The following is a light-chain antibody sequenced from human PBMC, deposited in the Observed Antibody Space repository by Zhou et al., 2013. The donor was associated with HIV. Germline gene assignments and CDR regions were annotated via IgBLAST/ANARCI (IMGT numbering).Light chain of an antibody. Sequence: DVQMTQSPSSLSASVGDRVTIICRSSQRIDNYLNWYQHKPGKAPKLLIYAASNLQSGVPPRFGGSGFGTDFALTITSLQPEDFATYYCQQSYRYPRTFGQGTKVE. CDR2: AAS. CDR3: QQSYRYPRT. CDR1: QRIDNY. J-gene: IGKJ1*01. V-gene: IGKV1-39*01.